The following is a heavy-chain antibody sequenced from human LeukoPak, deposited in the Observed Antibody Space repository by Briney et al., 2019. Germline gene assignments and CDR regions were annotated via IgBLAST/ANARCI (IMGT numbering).Heavy chain of an antibody. Sequence: GGSLRLSCAASGFTFSSYSMNWGRQAPGKGLEWVSYIISSSNTIYYADSVKGRFTISSDNANHPLYLQMNSLRAEDTAVYYCARGYNWECDYWGQGTLVAVSS. CDR3: ARGYNWECDY. V-gene: IGHV3-48*01. D-gene: IGHD1-20*01. J-gene: IGHJ4*02. CDR2: IISSSNTI. CDR1: GFTFSSYS.